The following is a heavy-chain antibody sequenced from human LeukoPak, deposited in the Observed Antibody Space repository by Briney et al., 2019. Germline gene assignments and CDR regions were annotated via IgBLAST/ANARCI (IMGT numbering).Heavy chain of an antibody. CDR2: VNPNSGNT. V-gene: IGHV1-8*01. J-gene: IGHJ4*02. Sequence: ASVKVSCKASGYTFASYDISWVRQATGQGLEWMGWVNPNSGNTPYAQKFQGRLTMTRDTSKSTAYMELGSLKSEDTAVYYCARLLLGGAAPNWGQGTLVTVSS. CDR1: GYTFASYD. CDR3: ARLLLGGAAPN. D-gene: IGHD2-15*01.